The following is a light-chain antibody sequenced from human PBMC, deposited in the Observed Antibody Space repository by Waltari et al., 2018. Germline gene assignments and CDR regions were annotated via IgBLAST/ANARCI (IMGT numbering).Light chain of an antibody. CDR2: EVS. CDR1: SSDVGSYNL. V-gene: IGLV2-23*02. Sequence: QSALTQPASVSGSPGQSITISCTGTSSDVGSYNLVSWYQQHPGKAPNLMIYEVSKRPSGVSTRFSGSKSGNTASLTISGLQAEDEADYYCCSYAGSSTFVFGGGTKLTVL. J-gene: IGLJ2*01. CDR3: CSYAGSSTFV.